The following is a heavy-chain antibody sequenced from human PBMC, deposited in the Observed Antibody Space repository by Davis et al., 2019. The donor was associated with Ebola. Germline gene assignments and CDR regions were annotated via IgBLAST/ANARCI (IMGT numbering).Heavy chain of an antibody. CDR3: ARHGGITIFGVARSYGMDV. CDR2: IYYSGST. V-gene: IGHV4-59*08. CDR1: GGSISSYY. D-gene: IGHD3-3*01. J-gene: IGHJ6*02. Sequence: MPSETLSLTCTVSGGSISSYYWSWIRQPPGKGLEWIGYIYYSGSTNYNPSLKSRVTISVDTSKNQFSLKLSSVTAADTAVYYCARHGGITIFGVARSYGMDVWGQGTTVTVSS.